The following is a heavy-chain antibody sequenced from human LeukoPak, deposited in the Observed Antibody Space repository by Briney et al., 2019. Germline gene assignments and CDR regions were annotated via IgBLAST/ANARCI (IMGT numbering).Heavy chain of an antibody. D-gene: IGHD2-2*01. J-gene: IGHJ5*02. CDR2: FDPEDGET. V-gene: IGHV1-24*01. Sequence: ASVKASCKVSGYTLTELSMHWVRQAPGKGLEWMGGFDPEDGETIYAQKFQGRVTMTEDTSTDTAYMELSSLRSEDTAVYYCAVGVPAASWFDPWGQGTLVTVSS. CDR1: GYTLTELS. CDR3: AVGVPAASWFDP.